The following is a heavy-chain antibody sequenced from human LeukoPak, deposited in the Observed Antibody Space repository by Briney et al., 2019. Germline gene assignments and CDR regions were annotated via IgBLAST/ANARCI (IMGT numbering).Heavy chain of an antibody. Sequence: GGSLRLSCTASGLTFSTYTMSWVRQAPGEGLKWVSGILTSGGTYYADSVKGRFTISRDNSKNTLYLQMNSLRADDTAVYYCAKDRIYADGLWDFDYWGQGTLVTVSS. CDR3: AKDRIYADGLWDFDY. CDR1: GLTFSTYT. D-gene: IGHD3-10*01. V-gene: IGHV3-23*01. CDR2: ILTSGGT. J-gene: IGHJ4*02.